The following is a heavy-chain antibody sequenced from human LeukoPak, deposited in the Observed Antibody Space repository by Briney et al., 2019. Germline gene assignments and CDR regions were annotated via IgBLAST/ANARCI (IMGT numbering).Heavy chain of an antibody. CDR3: ARGTGGYCSGSYDY. CDR2: ISYDGSNK. Sequence: GRSLRLSCAASGFTFSRNGMHGVRQAPGKGLEWVAVISYDGSNKYYADSVKGRFTISRDNYKNTLYLQIYSLRAEDTAVYYCARGTGGYCSGSYDYWGQGTLVTVSS. D-gene: IGHD3-10*01. CDR1: GFTFSRNG. V-gene: IGHV3-30*03. J-gene: IGHJ4*02.